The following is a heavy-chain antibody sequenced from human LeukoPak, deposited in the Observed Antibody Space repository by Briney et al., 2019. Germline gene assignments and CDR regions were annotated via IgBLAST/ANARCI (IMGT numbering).Heavy chain of an antibody. Sequence: SETLSLTCTVSGGSISSYYWSWIRQPPGKGLGWIGYIYYSGSTNYNPSLKSRVTISVDTSKNQFSLKLSSVTAADTAVYYCARVGELSHYYYYYYMDVWGKGTTVTVSS. CDR2: IYYSGST. V-gene: IGHV4-59*01. D-gene: IGHD3-10*01. CDR1: GGSISSYY. CDR3: ARVGELSHYYYYYYMDV. J-gene: IGHJ6*03.